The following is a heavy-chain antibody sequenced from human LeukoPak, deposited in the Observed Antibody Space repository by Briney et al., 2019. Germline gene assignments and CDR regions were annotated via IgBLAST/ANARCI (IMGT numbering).Heavy chain of an antibody. Sequence: GVSLRLSCAASGVTVGDNYMNWVRQAPGKGLEWVSLIFSHGETAYADSVKGRFTISRDNSKNTLYLQMNGLRVEDTAVYYCARDPPAVSINTYAWGQGTLVTVSS. D-gene: IGHD2-8*01. J-gene: IGHJ4*02. V-gene: IGHV3-66*01. CDR1: GVTVGDNY. CDR3: ARDPPAVSINTYA. CDR2: IFSHGET.